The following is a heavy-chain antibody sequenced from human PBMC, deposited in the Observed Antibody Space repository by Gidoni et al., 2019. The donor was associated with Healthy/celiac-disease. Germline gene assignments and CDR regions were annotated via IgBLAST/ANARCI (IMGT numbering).Heavy chain of an antibody. CDR3: AKERLDFDWLLLGYYYGMDV. Sequence: QVQLVESGGGVVQPGRSLRLSCAASGFTFSSYGMHWVRQAPGQGLEWVAVISYDGSNKYYADSVKGRFTISRDNSKNTLYLQMNSLRAEDTAVYYCAKERLDFDWLLLGYYYGMDVWGQGTTVTVSS. CDR2: ISYDGSNK. V-gene: IGHV3-30*18. D-gene: IGHD3-9*01. CDR1: GFTFSSYG. J-gene: IGHJ6*02.